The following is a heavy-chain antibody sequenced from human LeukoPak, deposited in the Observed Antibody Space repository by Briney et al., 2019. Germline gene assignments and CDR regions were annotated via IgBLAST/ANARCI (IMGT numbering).Heavy chain of an antibody. D-gene: IGHD6-13*01. V-gene: IGHV4-4*07. J-gene: IGHJ1*01. Sequence: PSETLSLTCTVSGGSISSYYWSWIRQPAGKGLEWIGRIYTSGSTNYNPSLKSRVTMSVDTSKNQFSLKLSSVTAADTAVYYCARGPARYSSSWYLRYFQHWGQGTLVTVSS. CDR3: ARGPARYSSSWYLRYFQH. CDR2: IYTSGST. CDR1: GGSISSYY.